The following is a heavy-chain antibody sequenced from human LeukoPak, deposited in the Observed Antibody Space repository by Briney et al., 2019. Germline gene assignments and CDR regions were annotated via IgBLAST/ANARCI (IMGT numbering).Heavy chain of an antibody. Sequence: GASVKVSCKASGYTFTSYDINWVRQATGQGLEWMGWMNPNSGNTGYAQKFQSRVTITRNTSISTAYMELSSLRSEDTAVYYCARVRSGSYYRTPFDYWGQGTLVTVSS. CDR3: ARVRSGSYYRTPFDY. V-gene: IGHV1-8*03. CDR2: MNPNSGNT. CDR1: GYTFTSYD. D-gene: IGHD1-26*01. J-gene: IGHJ4*02.